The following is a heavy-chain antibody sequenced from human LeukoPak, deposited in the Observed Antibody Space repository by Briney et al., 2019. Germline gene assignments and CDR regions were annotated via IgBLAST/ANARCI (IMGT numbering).Heavy chain of an antibody. CDR3: ACRDFSSTWSGP. CDR2: IYPGDSRT. D-gene: IGHD6-13*01. J-gene: IGHJ5*02. CDR1: GYTFTNYW. V-gene: IGHV5-51*01. Sequence: GEPLKISCEGFGYTFTNYWIGWVRQMPGKGLEWMGVIYPGDSRTRYSPSFQGQVPISADKSINTAYLQWSSLKASDTAIYYCACRDFSSTWSGPWGQGTLVTVSS.